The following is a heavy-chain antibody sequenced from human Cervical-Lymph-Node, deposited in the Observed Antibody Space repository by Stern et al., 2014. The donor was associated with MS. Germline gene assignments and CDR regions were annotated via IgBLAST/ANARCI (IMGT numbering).Heavy chain of an antibody. CDR3: ARLEVPTSPGFHYYYYAMDV. D-gene: IGHD2-2*01. J-gene: IGHJ6*02. CDR2: LDWDDDK. CDR1: GFSLNTPGMC. V-gene: IGHV2-70*11. Sequence: ESGPALVRPTQTLTLTCTFSGFSLNTPGMCVTWIRQPPGKALEWLARLDWDDDKYYSTSLKTRLTVSKDTSKNQVVLRMTNMDPVDTATYYCARLEVPTSPGFHYYYYAMDVWGQGTTVTVSS.